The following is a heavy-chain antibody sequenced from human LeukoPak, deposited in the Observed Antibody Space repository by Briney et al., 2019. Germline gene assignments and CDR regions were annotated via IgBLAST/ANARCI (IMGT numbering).Heavy chain of an antibody. CDR2: IYYSGST. CDR3: ARGRSRDGYNYDY. CDR1: GGSISTYY. D-gene: IGHD5-24*01. V-gene: IGHV4-59*01. Sequence: SETLSLTCTVSGGSISTYYWSWIRQPPGKGLEWIGYIYYSGSTNYAPSLKSRVTISVDTSKNQFSLNLSSVTAADTAVYYCARGRSRDGYNYDYWGQGTLVTVSS. J-gene: IGHJ4*02.